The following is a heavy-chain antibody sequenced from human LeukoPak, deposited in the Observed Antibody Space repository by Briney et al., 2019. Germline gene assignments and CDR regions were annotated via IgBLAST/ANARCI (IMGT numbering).Heavy chain of an antibody. V-gene: IGHV1-24*01. CDR2: FDPEDGET. D-gene: IGHD2-15*01. J-gene: IGHJ3*02. CDR1: GYTLTELS. CDR3: ATTIVVVVAATRTDAFDI. Sequence: ASVKVSCKVSGYTLTELSMHWVRQAPGKGLEGMGGFDPEDGETIYAQKFQGRVTMTEDTSTDAAYMELSSLRSEDTAVYYCATTIVVVVAATRTDAFDIWGQGTMVTVSS.